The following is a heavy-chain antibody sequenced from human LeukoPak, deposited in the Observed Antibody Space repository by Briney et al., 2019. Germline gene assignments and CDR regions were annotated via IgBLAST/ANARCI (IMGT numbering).Heavy chain of an antibody. D-gene: IGHD3-22*01. Sequence: SETLSLTCAVSGGSISSSNWWSWVRQPPGKGLEWIGEIYHSGSTNYNPSLKSRVTISVDTSKNQFSLKLSSVTAADTAVYYCARGHSYYDSSGYIDYWGQGTLVTVSS. CDR1: GGSISSSNW. CDR2: IYHSGST. J-gene: IGHJ4*02. V-gene: IGHV4-4*02. CDR3: ARGHSYYDSSGYIDY.